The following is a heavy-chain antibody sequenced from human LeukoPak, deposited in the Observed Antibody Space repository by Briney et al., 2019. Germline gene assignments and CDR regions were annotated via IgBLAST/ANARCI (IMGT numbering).Heavy chain of an antibody. Sequence: TGGSLRLSCAASGFTFSNAWMSWVRQAPGKGLEWVANIKQDGSEKNYVDSVKGRFTISRDNAKNSLYLQMNSLRAEDTAVYYCASGATLISVWGQGTTVTVSS. J-gene: IGHJ6*02. CDR2: IKQDGSEK. CDR1: GFTFSNAW. CDR3: ASGATLISV. D-gene: IGHD1-26*01. V-gene: IGHV3-7*01.